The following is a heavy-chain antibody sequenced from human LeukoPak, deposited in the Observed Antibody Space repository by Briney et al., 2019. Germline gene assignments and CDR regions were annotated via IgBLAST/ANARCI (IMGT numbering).Heavy chain of an antibody. CDR2: IYYSGST. V-gene: IGHV4-59*01. D-gene: IGHD3-16*01. CDR3: ARDLGNMIHDAFDI. Sequence: SETLSLTCTVSGGSISSCYWSWIRQPPGKGLEWIGHIYYSGSTNYNPSLKSRVTISVDTSKNQFSLKLSSVTAADTAVYCCARDLGNMIHDAFDIWGQGTMVTVSS. CDR1: GGSISSCY. J-gene: IGHJ3*02.